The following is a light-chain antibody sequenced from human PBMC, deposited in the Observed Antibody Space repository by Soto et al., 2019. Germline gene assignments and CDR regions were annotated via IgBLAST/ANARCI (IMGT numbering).Light chain of an antibody. CDR2: EVT. Sequence: SALTQPASVSGSLGQSITISCTGTSSDVGGYNYVSWYQQHPGKDPKVVIFEVTYRPSGVSSRFSGSKSGNTASLTVSGLQAEDEGDYYCSSYTSSSTVVFGGGTKLTVL. J-gene: IGLJ2*01. CDR3: SSYTSSSTVV. CDR1: SSDVGGYNY. V-gene: IGLV2-14*01.